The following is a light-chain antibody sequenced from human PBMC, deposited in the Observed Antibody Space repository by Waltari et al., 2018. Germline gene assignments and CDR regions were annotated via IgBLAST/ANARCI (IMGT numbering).Light chain of an antibody. J-gene: IGKJ3*01. CDR1: QSVNRY. V-gene: IGKV3-11*01. Sequence: EIGLTQSPATLSLSPGQRATLSCRASQSVNRYLAWYQQKPGQAPRLLIYDASNRATGIPARFSGSGSGTDFTLTISSLESEDFTVYYCQQRSNWPVTFGPGTRVDIK. CDR3: QQRSNWPVT. CDR2: DAS.